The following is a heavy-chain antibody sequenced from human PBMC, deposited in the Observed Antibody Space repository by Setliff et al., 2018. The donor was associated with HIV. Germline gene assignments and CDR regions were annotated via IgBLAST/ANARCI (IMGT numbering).Heavy chain of an antibody. J-gene: IGHJ4*01. V-gene: IGHV4-34*01. CDR3: ARGRRLPGGKYFDY. CDR1: GESFSGYF. Sequence: KASETLSLTCAVYGESFSGYFWSWIRQPPGKGLEWIGETNPGATTNYNPSLKSRVTISVGTSKKQVSLKVNSLTAADTAVYYCARGRRLPGGKYFDYWGRGTLVTVSS. CDR2: TNPGATT. D-gene: IGHD3-16*01.